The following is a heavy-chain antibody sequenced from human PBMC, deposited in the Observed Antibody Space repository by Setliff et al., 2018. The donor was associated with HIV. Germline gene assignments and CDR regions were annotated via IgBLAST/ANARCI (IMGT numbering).Heavy chain of an antibody. CDR2: IKEDGSEK. V-gene: IGHV3-7*03. J-gene: IGHJ6*03. CDR3: ARLGDIFAYYNYYYLDV. D-gene: IGHD3-10*01. CDR1: GFTFSSYW. Sequence: GGSLRLSCAASGFTFSSYWMSWVRQAPGKGLEYVAIIKEDGSEKYYVDSVKGRFTTSRDNSKNSLYLEMNSLRAEDTAVYYCARLGDIFAYYNYYYLDVWGKGTTVTVSS.